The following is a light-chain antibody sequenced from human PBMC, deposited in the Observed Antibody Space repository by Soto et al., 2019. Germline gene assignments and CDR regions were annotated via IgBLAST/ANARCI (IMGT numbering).Light chain of an antibody. CDR1: SYNIGTYNF. CDR3: SSHAGINNVV. Sequence: QSALTQPASVSGSPGQSITISCTGTSYNIGTYNFVSWYQQHPGRAPKLMVYEVTKRPSGVPDRFSGSKSGNTASLTVSGLQAEDEADYYCSSHAGINNVVFGGGTKVTVL. CDR2: EVT. V-gene: IGLV2-8*01. J-gene: IGLJ3*02.